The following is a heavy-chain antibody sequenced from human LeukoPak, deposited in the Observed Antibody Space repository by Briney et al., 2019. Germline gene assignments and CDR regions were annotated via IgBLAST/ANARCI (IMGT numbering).Heavy chain of an antibody. J-gene: IGHJ4*02. CDR2: INHSGSS. V-gene: IGHV4-34*01. Sequence: SETLSLTCAVYGGSFSGYYWSWIRQPPGKGLEWIGEINHSGSSNYNPSLKSRVTISVDTSKNQFSLKLSSVTAADTAVYYCASSVSYSTIDYWGQGTLVTASS. CDR1: GGSFSGYY. CDR3: ASSVSYSTIDY. D-gene: IGHD1-26*01.